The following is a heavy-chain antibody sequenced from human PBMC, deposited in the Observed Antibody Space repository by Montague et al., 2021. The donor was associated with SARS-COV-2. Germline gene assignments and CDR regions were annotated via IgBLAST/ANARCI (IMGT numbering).Heavy chain of an antibody. Sequence: SLRLSCAASGFTFRSYAMHWVRQTPGKGLEWVASISDDGTNKFYVDSVKSRFTISRDNSKNSLYLQMNSLRADDTAVYYCARDGHRRLSIEGRFDPWGQGTLVTVSS. D-gene: IGHD6-6*01. CDR1: GFTFRSYA. V-gene: IGHV3-30*04. CDR3: ARDGHRRLSIEGRFDP. J-gene: IGHJ5*02. CDR2: ISDDGTNK.